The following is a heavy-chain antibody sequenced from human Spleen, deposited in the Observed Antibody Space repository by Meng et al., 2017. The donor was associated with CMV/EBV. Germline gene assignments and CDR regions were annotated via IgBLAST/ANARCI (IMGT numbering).Heavy chain of an antibody. CDR2: ISSSSSYI. V-gene: IGHV3-21*01. Sequence: GESQKISCAASGFTFSSYSMNWVRQAPGKGLEWVSSISSSSSYIYYADSVKGRFTISRDNAKNLLYLQMNSLRAEDTAVYYCAKDGLYIAAAGTHADAWGQGTLVTVSS. CDR1: GFTFSSYS. D-gene: IGHD6-13*01. J-gene: IGHJ5*02. CDR3: AKDGLYIAAAGTHADA.